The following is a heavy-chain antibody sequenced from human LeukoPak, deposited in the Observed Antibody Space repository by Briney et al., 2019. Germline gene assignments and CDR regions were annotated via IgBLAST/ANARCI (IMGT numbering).Heavy chain of an antibody. D-gene: IGHD6-13*01. Sequence: GESLQISCKGSGYSFTSYWIGWVRQMPGKGLEWMGIIYPGDSDTRYSPSFQGQVTISADKSISTAYLQWSSLKASDTAMYYCARQLNAAAGYNWFDPWGQGTLVTVSS. CDR3: ARQLNAAAGYNWFDP. V-gene: IGHV5-51*01. J-gene: IGHJ5*02. CDR1: GYSFTSYW. CDR2: IYPGDSDT.